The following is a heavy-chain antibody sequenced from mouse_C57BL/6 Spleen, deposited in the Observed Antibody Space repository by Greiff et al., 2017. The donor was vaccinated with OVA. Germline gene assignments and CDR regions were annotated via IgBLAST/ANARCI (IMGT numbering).Heavy chain of an antibody. Sequence: QVQLQQPGAELVKPGASVKLSCKASGYTFTSYWMHWVKQRPGQGLEWIGMIHPNSGSTNYNEKFKSKATLTVDKSSSTAYMQLSSLTSEDSAVYYCARYYYGSSYDARDYWGQGTSVTVSS. CDR2: IHPNSGST. V-gene: IGHV1-64*01. D-gene: IGHD1-1*01. CDR3: ARYYYGSSYDARDY. J-gene: IGHJ4*01. CDR1: GYTFTSYW.